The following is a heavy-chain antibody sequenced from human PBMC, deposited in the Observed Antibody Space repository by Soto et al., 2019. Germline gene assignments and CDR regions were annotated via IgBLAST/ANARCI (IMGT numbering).Heavy chain of an antibody. D-gene: IGHD3-10*01. CDR1: GGTFSSYA. Sequence: QVQLVQSGAEVKKPGSSVKVSCKASGGTFSSYAINWVRQAPGQGLEWMGGIIRIFGTPDYAQRFQGRVTITADESTSTAYMELSSLTSADTAVYYCARQGSNEYYYYGMDVWGQGTTVTVSS. J-gene: IGHJ6*02. CDR3: ARQGSNEYYYYGMDV. V-gene: IGHV1-69*12. CDR2: IIRIFGTP.